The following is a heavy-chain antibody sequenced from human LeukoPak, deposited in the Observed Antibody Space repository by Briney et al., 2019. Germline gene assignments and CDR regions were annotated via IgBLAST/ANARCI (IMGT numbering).Heavy chain of an antibody. CDR3: ARGDGYNFHYFDY. CDR1: GGSISSYY. CDR2: IYYSGST. J-gene: IGHJ4*02. Sequence: SETLSLTCTVSGGSISSYYWSWIRQPPGKGLEWIGYIYYSGSTNYNPSLKSRVTISVDTSKNQFSLKLSSVTAADTAVYYCARGDGYNFHYFDYWGQGTLVTVSS. V-gene: IGHV4-59*01. D-gene: IGHD5-24*01.